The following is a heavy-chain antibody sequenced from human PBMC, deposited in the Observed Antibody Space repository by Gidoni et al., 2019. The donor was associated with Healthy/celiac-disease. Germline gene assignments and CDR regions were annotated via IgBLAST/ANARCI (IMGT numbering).Heavy chain of an antibody. V-gene: IGHV3-21*01. J-gene: IGHJ6*02. Sequence: EVQLVESGGGLVKPGGSLRLSCAASGFTFSSYSMNWVRQAPGKGLEWVSSISSSSSYIYYADSVKGRFTISRDNAKNSLYLQMNSLRAEDTAVYYCARDLRAPELLWFGELSIGRNYYYGMDVWGQGTTVTVSS. CDR2: ISSSSSYI. D-gene: IGHD3-10*01. CDR3: ARDLRAPELLWFGELSIGRNYYYGMDV. CDR1: GFTFSSYS.